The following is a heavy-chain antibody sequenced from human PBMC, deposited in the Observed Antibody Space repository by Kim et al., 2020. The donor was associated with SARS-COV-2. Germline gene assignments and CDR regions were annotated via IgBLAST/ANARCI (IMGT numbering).Heavy chain of an antibody. Sequence: GGSLRLSCAASGFTFSSYSMNWVRQAPGKGLEWVSYISSSSSTIYYADSVKGRFTISRDNAKNSLYLQMNSLRAEDTAVYYCARVSQYYGSGLDYWGQGTLVTVSS. CDR1: GFTFSSYS. D-gene: IGHD3-10*01. CDR2: ISSSSSTI. CDR3: ARVSQYYGSGLDY. V-gene: IGHV3-48*04. J-gene: IGHJ4*02.